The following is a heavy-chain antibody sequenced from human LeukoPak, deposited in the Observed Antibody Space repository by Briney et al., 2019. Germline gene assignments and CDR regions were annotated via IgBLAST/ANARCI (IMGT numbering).Heavy chain of an antibody. Sequence: SETLSLTCTVSGGSISSSSYYWGWIRQPPGKGLEWIASIYDSRSTHYNPSPKSRLTISVDTSKNHFSLKLSSVTAADTATYYCARPYHYDSGSRGTAFDIWGQGTMVTVSS. CDR1: GGSISSSSYY. CDR3: ARPYHYDSGSRGTAFDI. J-gene: IGHJ3*02. V-gene: IGHV4-39*02. CDR2: IYDSRST. D-gene: IGHD3-10*01.